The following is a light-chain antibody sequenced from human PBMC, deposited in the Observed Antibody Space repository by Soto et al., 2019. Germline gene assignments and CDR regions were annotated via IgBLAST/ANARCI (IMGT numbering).Light chain of an antibody. CDR3: QSYDNSLSAYV. Sequence: QSVLTQPPSLSGAPGQRVTISCTGISSDIGAGSEVHWYQQLPGTAPKLLIFGSTNRPSGVPDRFSGSKSATSASLAITGLQAEDEADYYCQSYDNSLSAYVFGTGTKVTVL. V-gene: IGLV1-40*01. J-gene: IGLJ1*01. CDR2: GST. CDR1: SSDIGAGSE.